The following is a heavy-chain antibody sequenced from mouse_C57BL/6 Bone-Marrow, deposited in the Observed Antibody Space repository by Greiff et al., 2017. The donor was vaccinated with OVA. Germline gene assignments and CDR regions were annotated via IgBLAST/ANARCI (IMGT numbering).Heavy chain of an antibody. D-gene: IGHD2-2*01. CDR2: ISDGGSYT. V-gene: IGHV5-4*01. Sequence: EVKVEESGGGLVKPGGSLKLSCAASGFTFSSYAMSWVRQTPEKRLEWVATISDGGSYTYYPDNVKGRFTISRDNAKNNLYLQMSHLKSEDTAMYYCARDGSPLYAMDYWGQGTSVTVSS. CDR3: ARDGSPLYAMDY. J-gene: IGHJ4*01. CDR1: GFTFSSYA.